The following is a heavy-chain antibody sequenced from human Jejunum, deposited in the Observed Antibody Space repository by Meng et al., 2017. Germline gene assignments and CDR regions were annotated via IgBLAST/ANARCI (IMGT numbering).Heavy chain of an antibody. CDR2: ITVGNGNT. V-gene: IGHV1-3*01. J-gene: IGHJ4*02. D-gene: IGHD4-17*01. Sequence: QVQLMQSGAEVKKPGASVKVSCKASGYTLTNYAIHWVRQAPGQRLEWMGWITVGNGNTKYSQKFQGRVTITRGTSASTAYMELSSLTSEDTAVYYCAGDNGDSGIFDYWGQGTLVTASS. CDR3: AGDNGDSGIFDY. CDR1: GYTLTNYA.